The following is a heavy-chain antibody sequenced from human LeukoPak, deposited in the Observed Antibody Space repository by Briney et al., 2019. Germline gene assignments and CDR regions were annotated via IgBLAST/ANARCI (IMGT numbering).Heavy chain of an antibody. CDR3: AGVPYCGGDCLVYFQH. D-gene: IGHD2-21*02. CDR1: GYTFTGYY. J-gene: IGHJ1*01. Sequence: ASVKVSCKASGYTFTGYYMHWVRQAPGQGLEWMGWINPNSGGTNYAQKFQGRVTMTRDTSISTAYMELSRLRSDDTAVYYCAGVPYCGGDCLVYFQHWGQSTLVTVSS. CDR2: INPNSGGT. V-gene: IGHV1-2*02.